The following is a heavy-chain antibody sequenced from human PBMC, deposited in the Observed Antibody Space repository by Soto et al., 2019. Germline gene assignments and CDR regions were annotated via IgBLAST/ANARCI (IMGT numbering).Heavy chain of an antibody. J-gene: IGHJ6*02. CDR1: GGTFSSYA. CDR2: IIPIFGTA. D-gene: IGHD2-2*02. V-gene: IGHV1-69*06. CDR3: ARSTVPAAIPVNYNYYGMDV. Sequence: GPPVNVSCKASGGTFSSYAISWVRQAPGQGLEWMGGIIPIFGTANYAQKFQGRVTITADKSTSTAYMELSSLRSEDTAVYYCARSTVPAAIPVNYNYYGMDVWGQGTTVTGS.